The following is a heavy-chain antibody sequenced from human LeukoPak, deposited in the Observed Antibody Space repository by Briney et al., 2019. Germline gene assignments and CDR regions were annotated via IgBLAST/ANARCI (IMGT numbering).Heavy chain of an antibody. CDR1: GYTFTSYG. V-gene: IGHV1-18*01. D-gene: IGHD2-2*01. CDR3: ARDSQLLLASPFDY. J-gene: IGHJ4*02. CDR2: ISAYNGNT. Sequence: ASVKVSCKASGYTFTSYGISWVRQAPGQGLEWMGWISAYNGNTNYAQKLQGRVTMTTDTSTSTAHMELRSLRSDDTAVYYCARDSQLLLASPFDYWGQGTLVTVSS.